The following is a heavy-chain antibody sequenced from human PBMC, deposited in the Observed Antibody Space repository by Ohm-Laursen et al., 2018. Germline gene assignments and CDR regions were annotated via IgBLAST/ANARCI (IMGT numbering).Heavy chain of an antibody. J-gene: IGHJ4*02. Sequence: SLRLSCSASGFPFSGYSMNWVRQAPGKGLQWVSYIDTSSRGIYSADSVKGRFTISRDNAKNSLYLQMNSLRAEDTAVYYCARDRIAARRGDFDYWGQGTLVTVSS. CDR2: IDTSSRGI. CDR3: ARDRIAARRGDFDY. D-gene: IGHD6-6*01. V-gene: IGHV3-48*01. CDR1: GFPFSGYS.